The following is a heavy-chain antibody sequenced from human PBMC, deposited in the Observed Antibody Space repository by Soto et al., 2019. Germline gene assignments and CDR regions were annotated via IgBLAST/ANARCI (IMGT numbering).Heavy chain of an antibody. CDR1: GYTFTSYG. J-gene: IGHJ4*02. CDR3: ARDLLTQDLGELSLPLDY. CDR2: ISAYNGNT. V-gene: IGHV1-18*01. Sequence: ASVKVSCKASGYTFTSYGISWVRQAPGQGLEWMGWISAYNGNTNYAQKLQGRVTMTPDTSTSTAYMELRSLRSDDTAVYYCARDLLTQDLGELSLPLDYWGQGTLVTVSS. D-gene: IGHD3-16*02.